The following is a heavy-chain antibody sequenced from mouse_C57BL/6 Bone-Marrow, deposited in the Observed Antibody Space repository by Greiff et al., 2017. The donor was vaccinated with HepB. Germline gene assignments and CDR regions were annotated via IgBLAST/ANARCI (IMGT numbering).Heavy chain of an antibody. J-gene: IGHJ4*01. CDR1: GFTFSSFG. CDR2: ISSGGSRT. D-gene: IGHD2-10*02. Sequence: EVQVVESGGGLVQPGGSRKLSCAASGFTFSSFGMHWVRQAPEKGLEWVAYISSGGSRTYYANTVKGRFTISRDTPKNTLFLQMTSLRSEDTAMYYCAKYGNYVGYGRDYWGQGTSVTVSS. V-gene: IGHV5-17*02. CDR3: AKYGNYVGYGRDY.